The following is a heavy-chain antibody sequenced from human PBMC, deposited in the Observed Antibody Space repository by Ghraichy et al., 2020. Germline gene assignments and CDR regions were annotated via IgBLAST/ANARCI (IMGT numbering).Heavy chain of an antibody. CDR2: INHSGST. V-gene: IGHV4-34*01. CDR1: GGSFSGYY. J-gene: IGHJ4*02. Sequence: SETLSLTCAVYGGSFSGYYWSWIRQPPGKGLEWIGEINHSGSTNYNPSLKSRVTISVDTSKNQFSLKLSSVTAADTAVYYCARLVVPAARRGLRKGGPDYWGQGTLVTVSS. CDR3: ARLVVPAARRGLRKGGPDY. D-gene: IGHD2-2*01.